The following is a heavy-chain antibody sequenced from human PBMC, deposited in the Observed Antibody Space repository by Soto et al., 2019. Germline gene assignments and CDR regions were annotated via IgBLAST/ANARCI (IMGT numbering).Heavy chain of an antibody. CDR2: IIPIFGTA. D-gene: IGHD2-8*01. J-gene: IGHJ6*02. CDR3: ARHPYCTNGVCYHEPVDV. V-gene: IGHV1-69*06. CDR1: GGTFSSYA. Sequence: SVKVSCKASGGTFSSYAISWVRQAPGQGLEWMGGIIPIFGTANYAQKFQGRVTITADKSTSTAYMELSSLRSEDTAMYYCARHPYCTNGVCYHEPVDVWGQGTTVTVSS.